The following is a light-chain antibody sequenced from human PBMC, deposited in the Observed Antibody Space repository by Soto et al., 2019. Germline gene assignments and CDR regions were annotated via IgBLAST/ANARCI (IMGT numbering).Light chain of an antibody. J-gene: IGKJ2*01. CDR3: QQYSTYEYT. Sequence: DIPMTQSPSTLSASVGDRVAITCRASQSISIWLAWYQQKPGKAPKLLLYDASSLKSGVPSRFSGSGSGTEFTLSISSLQPDDFATYYCQQYSTYEYTFGQGTKLEIK. V-gene: IGKV1-5*01. CDR2: DAS. CDR1: QSISIW.